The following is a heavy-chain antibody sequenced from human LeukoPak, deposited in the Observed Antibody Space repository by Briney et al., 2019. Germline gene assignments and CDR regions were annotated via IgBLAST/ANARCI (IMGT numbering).Heavy chain of an antibody. CDR1: GGSFSGYY. V-gene: IGHV4-34*01. D-gene: IGHD3-10*01. CDR2: INHSGST. J-gene: IGHJ5*02. Sequence: PSETLSLTCAVYGGSFSGYYWSWIRQPPGKGLEWIGEINHSGSTNYNPSLKSRVTISVDTSTNQFSLKLSSVTAADTAVYYCARGQSRGVRGVIISRYWFDPWGQGTLVTVSS. CDR3: ARGQSRGVRGVIISRYWFDP.